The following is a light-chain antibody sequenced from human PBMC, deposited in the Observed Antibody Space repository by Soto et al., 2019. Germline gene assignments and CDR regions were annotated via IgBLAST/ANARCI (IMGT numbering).Light chain of an antibody. CDR1: KIGSKS. J-gene: IGLJ2*01. Sequence: SYELTQPPSVSVAPGQTARITCGGDKIGSKSVHWYQQRPGQAPVVVVHDDRDRPSGIPERFSGSNSGNTATLTISRVEGGDEADYYCQVWDSSSDHVVFGGGTKLTVL. CDR2: DDR. CDR3: QVWDSSSDHVV. V-gene: IGLV3-21*02.